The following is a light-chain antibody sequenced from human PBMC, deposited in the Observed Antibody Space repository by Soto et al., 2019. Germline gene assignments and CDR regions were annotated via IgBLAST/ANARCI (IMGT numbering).Light chain of an antibody. CDR2: AAS. CDR3: QQSYSTPWT. J-gene: IGKJ1*01. CDR1: QSISSY. V-gene: IGKV1-39*01. Sequence: DIQMTQSPSSLSASVGDRVTITCRASQSISSYLNWYQQKPGKAPKLLIYAASSLQSGVPSRFSGSGSGTDFTLTISRLQPEDFVTYHCQQSYSTPWTFGQGTKVDIK.